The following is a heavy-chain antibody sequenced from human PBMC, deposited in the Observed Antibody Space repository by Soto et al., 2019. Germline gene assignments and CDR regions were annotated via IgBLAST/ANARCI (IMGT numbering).Heavy chain of an antibody. Sequence: PSETLSLTCAVYGGSFSGYYWSWIRQPPGKGLEWIGEINHSGSTNYNPSLKSRVTISVDTSKNQFSLKLSSVTAADTAVYYCARGRRPRGYCSSTSCYAGRGVPPHTNYYYYGMDVWGQGTTVTVSS. CDR1: GGSFSGYY. D-gene: IGHD2-2*01. J-gene: IGHJ6*02. CDR3: ARGRRPRGYCSSTSCYAGRGVPPHTNYYYYGMDV. CDR2: INHSGST. V-gene: IGHV4-34*01.